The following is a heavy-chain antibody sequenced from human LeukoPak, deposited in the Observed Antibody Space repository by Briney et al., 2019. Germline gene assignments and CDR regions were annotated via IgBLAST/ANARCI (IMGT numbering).Heavy chain of an antibody. CDR1: GGSISSNY. CDR2: IYTSGRT. V-gene: IGHV4-4*07. J-gene: IGHJ6*03. D-gene: IGHD6-13*01. Sequence: SETLSLTCTLSGGSISSNYWSWIRQPAGKGLGWIGRIYTSGRTNYNPSLKSRVTMSVDTSKNQFSLKLSSVTAADTAVYYCARDRRSSWYRGYYYYYMDVWGKGTTVTVSS. CDR3: ARDRRSSWYRGYYYYYMDV.